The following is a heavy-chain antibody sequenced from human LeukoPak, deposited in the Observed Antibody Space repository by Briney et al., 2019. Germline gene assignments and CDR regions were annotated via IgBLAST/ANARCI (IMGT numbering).Heavy chain of an antibody. D-gene: IGHD5-18*01. CDR3: ARYSQGYSYGFDY. Sequence: PAETLSLTCTVSGGSISSSSYYWGWIRQPPRKGLEWIGSIYYSGSTYYNPSLKSRVTISVDTSKNQFSLKLSSVTAADTAVYYCARYSQGYSYGFDYWGQGTLVTVSS. CDR1: GGSISSSSYY. V-gene: IGHV4-39*07. CDR2: IYYSGST. J-gene: IGHJ4*02.